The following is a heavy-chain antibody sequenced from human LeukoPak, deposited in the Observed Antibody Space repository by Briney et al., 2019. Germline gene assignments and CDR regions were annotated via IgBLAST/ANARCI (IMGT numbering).Heavy chain of an antibody. D-gene: IGHD4-17*01. CDR2: IYYSGNT. CDR1: GGSISSGDYY. CDR3: ARDPPAYGDYSRGYGMYV. J-gene: IGHJ6*04. Sequence: PSETLSLTCTVSGGSISSGDYYWSRIRQPPGKGLEWIGYIYYSGNTYYNPSLKSRITISIDTSKNQFSLKLSSVTAADTAVYFWARDPPAYGDYSRGYGMYVWGRGTTVIASS. V-gene: IGHV4-30-4*01.